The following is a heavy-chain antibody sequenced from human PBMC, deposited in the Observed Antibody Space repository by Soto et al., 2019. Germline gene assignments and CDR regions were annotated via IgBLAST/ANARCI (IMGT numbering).Heavy chain of an antibody. V-gene: IGHV3-23*01. Sequence: HPGGSLRLSCAASGVTFSSYAMNWVRQAPGKGLEWVSTISNTGGGTFYAGSVRGRFTISRDNSNNTLYLQMHRLRADDSAIYFCAVGRHKTSGSNTWFDPWGRGTQVTVSS. J-gene: IGHJ5*02. D-gene: IGHD3-22*01. CDR3: AVGRHKTSGSNTWFDP. CDR1: GVTFSSYA. CDR2: ISNTGGGT.